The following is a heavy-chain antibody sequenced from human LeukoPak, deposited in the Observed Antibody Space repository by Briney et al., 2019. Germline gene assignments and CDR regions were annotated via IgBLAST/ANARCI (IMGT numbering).Heavy chain of an antibody. CDR2: IHRDGRT. Sequence: NPSGTLSLTCAVSGVSISSSEWWMWVRQPPGQGLEWIGEIHRDGRTRYNPSLKSRVTMSMDYSKNQFSLSVTSVTAADTAIYYCGKTDIYSNPIDYWGPGSLVTVSS. J-gene: IGHJ4*02. CDR3: GKTDIYSNPIDY. CDR1: GVSISSSEW. D-gene: IGHD3-9*01. V-gene: IGHV4-4*02.